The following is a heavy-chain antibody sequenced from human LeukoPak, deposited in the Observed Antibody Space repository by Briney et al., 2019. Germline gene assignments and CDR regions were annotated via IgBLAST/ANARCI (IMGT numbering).Heavy chain of an antibody. CDR1: GFTFSSYW. CDR3: ARLSVVVVTALFDP. Sequence: GGSLRLSCAAPGFTFSSYWMSWVRQAPGKGLEWVANIKQDGSEKYYVDSVKGRFTISRDNAKNSLYLQMNSLRAEDTAVYYCARLSVVVVTALFDPWGQGTLVTVSS. D-gene: IGHD2-21*02. CDR2: IKQDGSEK. J-gene: IGHJ5*02. V-gene: IGHV3-7*01.